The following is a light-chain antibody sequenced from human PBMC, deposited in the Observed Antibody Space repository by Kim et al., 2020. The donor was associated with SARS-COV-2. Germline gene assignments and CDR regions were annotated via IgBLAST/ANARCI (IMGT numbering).Light chain of an antibody. CDR3: QAWDSSTAV. CDR2: QHT. CDR1: KLGDKY. J-gene: IGLJ3*02. V-gene: IGLV3-1*01. Sequence: SVSPRQPATITCSGTKLGDKYAYWYQPKPGQSPVLVIYQHTKRPSGISQRFSGSSSGNTATLTISPAQTMDEADYYCQAWDSSTAVFGGGTQLTVL.